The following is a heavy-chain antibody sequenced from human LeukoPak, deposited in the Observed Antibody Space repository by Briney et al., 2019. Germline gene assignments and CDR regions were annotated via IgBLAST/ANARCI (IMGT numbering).Heavy chain of an antibody. D-gene: IGHD2-15*01. CDR3: ARVPPEGYCSGGSCYWFDP. Sequence: GESLKISCKGSRYSFTSYWIGWVRQMPGKGLEWTGIIYPGDSDTRDSTSFQGQVTISADKSISTAYLQWSSLKASDPAMYYCARVPPEGYCSGGSCYWFDPWGQGTLVTVSS. CDR2: IYPGDSDT. V-gene: IGHV5-51*01. J-gene: IGHJ5*02. CDR1: RYSFTSYW.